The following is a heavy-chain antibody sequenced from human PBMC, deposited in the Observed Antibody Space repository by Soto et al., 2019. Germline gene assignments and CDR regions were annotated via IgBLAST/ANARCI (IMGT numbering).Heavy chain of an antibody. CDR2: IYSGGST. CDR1: GFTVSSNY. CDR3: ARDFVVPAATRTYYYYYGMDV. D-gene: IGHD2-2*01. Sequence: EVQLVESGGGLVQPGGSLRLSCAASGFTVSSNYMSWVRQAPGKGLEWVSVIYSGGSTYYADSVKGRFTISRDNSKNTLYLQMNSLRAEHTPVYYCARDFVVPAATRTYYYYYGMDVWGQGTTVTVSS. V-gene: IGHV3-66*01. J-gene: IGHJ6*02.